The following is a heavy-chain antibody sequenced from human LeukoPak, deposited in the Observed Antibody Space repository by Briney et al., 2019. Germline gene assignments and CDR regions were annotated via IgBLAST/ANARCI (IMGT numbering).Heavy chain of an antibody. CDR2: IRSGGGTI. V-gene: IGHV3-11*01. D-gene: IGHD6-6*01. CDR3: SSFNH. Sequence: PGGSLRLSCLASGFTFSDFYMSWIRQAPGKGLEWVAYIRSGGGTIFYADSVRGRFTISRDDAKSSLYLQMNDLRADDTAVYYCSSFNHWGQGALVTVSS. J-gene: IGHJ4*02. CDR1: GFTFSDFY.